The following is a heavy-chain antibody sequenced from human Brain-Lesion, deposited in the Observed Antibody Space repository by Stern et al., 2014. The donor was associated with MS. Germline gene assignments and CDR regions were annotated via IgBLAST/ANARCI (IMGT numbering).Heavy chain of an antibody. V-gene: IGHV4-61*02. CDR1: GGSISSGGYY. CDR3: ARGRVVPGFQYYATDV. D-gene: IGHD2-2*01. CDR2: IFNGGST. Sequence: DQLVESGPGLVKPSQTLSLSCTVSGGSISSGGYYWSWIRQPAGKGLEWIGRIFNGGSTSYNPSLKSRVPISIATSKNQFSLRLNSMTAADTAVYYCARGRVVPGFQYYATDVWGQGTTVIVSS. J-gene: IGHJ6*02.